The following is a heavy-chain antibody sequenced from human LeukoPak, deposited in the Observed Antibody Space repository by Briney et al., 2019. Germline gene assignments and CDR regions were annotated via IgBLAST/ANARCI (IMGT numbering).Heavy chain of an antibody. J-gene: IGHJ3*02. CDR3: ARHVAPRTPSSGWYRGWDDAFDI. CDR2: IYYSGST. D-gene: IGHD6-19*01. V-gene: IGHV4-39*01. Sequence: SETLSLTCTVSGGSISSSSYSWGWIRQPPGKRLEWIGSIYYSGSTYYNPSLKSRVTISVDTSKNQFPLKLSSVTAADTAVYYCARHVAPRTPSSGWYRGWDDAFDIWGQGTMVTVSS. CDR1: GGSISSSSYS.